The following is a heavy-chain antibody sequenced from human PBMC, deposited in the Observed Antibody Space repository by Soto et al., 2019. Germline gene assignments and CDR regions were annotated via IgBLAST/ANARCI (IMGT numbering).Heavy chain of an antibody. D-gene: IGHD6-13*01. CDR1: GGSISSGGYY. CDR3: ARDLYSSSWYWFDP. V-gene: IGHV4-31*03. Sequence: TLSLTCTVSGGSISSGGYYWIWIRQHPGKGLEWIGYIYYSGSTYYNPSLKSRVTISVDTSKNQFSLKLSSVTAADTAVYYCARDLYSSSWYWFDPWGQGTLVTVSS. CDR2: IYYSGST. J-gene: IGHJ5*02.